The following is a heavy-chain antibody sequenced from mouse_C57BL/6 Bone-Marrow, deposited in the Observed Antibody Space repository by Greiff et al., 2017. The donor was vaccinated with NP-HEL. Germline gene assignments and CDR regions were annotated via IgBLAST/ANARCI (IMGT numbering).Heavy chain of an antibody. CDR3: TKKRGWLPWYFDV. Sequence: QVHVKQSGAELVRPGASVTLSCKASGYTFTDYEMHWVKQTPVHGLEWIGAIDPETGGTAYNQKFKGKAILTADKSSSTAYMELRSLTSEDSAVYYCTKKRGWLPWYFDVWGTGTTVTVSS. V-gene: IGHV1-15*01. CDR1: GYTFTDYE. D-gene: IGHD2-3*01. CDR2: IDPETGGT. J-gene: IGHJ1*03.